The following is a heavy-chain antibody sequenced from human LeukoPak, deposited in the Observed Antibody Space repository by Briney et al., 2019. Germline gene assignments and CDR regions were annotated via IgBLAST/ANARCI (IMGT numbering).Heavy chain of an antibody. CDR3: ATGKKTSVLLWFGELF. V-gene: IGHV1-24*01. J-gene: IGHJ4*02. CDR2: FDPEDGET. D-gene: IGHD3-10*01. CDR1: GYTLTELS. Sequence: GASVEVSCKVSGYTLTELSMHWVRQAPGKGLEWMGGFDPEDGETIYAQKFQGRVTMTEDTSTDTAYMELSSLRSEDTAVYYCATGKKTSVLLWFGELFWGQGTLVTVSS.